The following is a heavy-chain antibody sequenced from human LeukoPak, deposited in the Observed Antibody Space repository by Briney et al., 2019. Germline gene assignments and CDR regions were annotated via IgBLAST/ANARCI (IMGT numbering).Heavy chain of an antibody. J-gene: IGHJ3*02. Sequence: SVKVSCKASGGTFSSYAISWVRQAPGQGLEWMGRIIPILGIANYAQKFQGRVTITADKSTSTAYMELSSLRSEDTAVYYCARSYDSSGYTSPYDAFDIWGQGTMVTVSS. D-gene: IGHD3-22*01. CDR1: GGTFSSYA. CDR3: ARSYDSSGYTSPYDAFDI. V-gene: IGHV1-69*04. CDR2: IIPILGIA.